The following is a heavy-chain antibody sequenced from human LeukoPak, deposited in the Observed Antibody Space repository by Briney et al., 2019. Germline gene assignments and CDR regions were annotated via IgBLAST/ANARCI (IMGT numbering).Heavy chain of an antibody. J-gene: IGHJ4*02. D-gene: IGHD6-13*01. V-gene: IGHV4-39*01. CDR2: IYYSGST. Sequence: PSETLSLTCTVSYGSISPYYWSWIRRPPGKGLEWIGSIYYSGSTYYNPSLKSRVSISIDTSKNQSSLNLSSVTAADTAVYYCASRAAGAFDYWGQGTLVTVSS. CDR3: ASRAAGAFDY. CDR1: YGSISPYY.